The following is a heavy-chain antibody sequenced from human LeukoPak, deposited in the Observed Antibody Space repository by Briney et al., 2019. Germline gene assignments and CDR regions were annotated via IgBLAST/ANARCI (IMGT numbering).Heavy chain of an antibody. Sequence: PSETLSLTCTVSGDSNTNSIYYWGWIRQPPGKGLEWIGTIDYSGSTYYSPSLKSRATISIDTSKNQFSLELSSVTAADTAVYYCARHDLVTYFDYWGQGTLVTVSS. CDR1: GDSNTNSIYY. D-gene: IGHD2-21*02. CDR2: IDYSGST. CDR3: ARHDLVTYFDY. V-gene: IGHV4-39*07. J-gene: IGHJ4*02.